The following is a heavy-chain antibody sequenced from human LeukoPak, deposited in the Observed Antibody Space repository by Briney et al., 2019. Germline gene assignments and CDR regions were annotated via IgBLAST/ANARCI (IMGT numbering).Heavy chain of an antibody. D-gene: IGHD3-22*01. CDR2: IKSDGSST. V-gene: IGHV3-74*01. Sequence: GGSLRLSCAASGFIFSSYWMHWVRQAPGKGLVWVSLIKSDGSSTSYADSVKGRFTISRDNAKNTLYLQMNSLRAEDTAVYYCARVAKDSSGYYALFDFWGQGTLVTVSS. J-gene: IGHJ4*02. CDR3: ARVAKDSSGYYALFDF. CDR1: GFIFSSYW.